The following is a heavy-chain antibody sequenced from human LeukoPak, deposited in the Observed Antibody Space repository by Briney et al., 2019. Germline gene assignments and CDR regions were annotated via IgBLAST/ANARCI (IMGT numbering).Heavy chain of an antibody. V-gene: IGHV3-23*01. J-gene: IGHJ4*02. Sequence: GGSLRLSCAASGFTFSSYAMSWVRQAPGKGLEWVSAISGSGGSTYYADSVKGRFTISRDNSKNTLYLQMNSLRAEDTAVYYCAKDHLIYGDYVRYLDYWGQGTLVTVSS. CDR2: ISGSGGST. CDR1: GFTFSSYA. D-gene: IGHD4-17*01. CDR3: AKDHLIYGDYVRYLDY.